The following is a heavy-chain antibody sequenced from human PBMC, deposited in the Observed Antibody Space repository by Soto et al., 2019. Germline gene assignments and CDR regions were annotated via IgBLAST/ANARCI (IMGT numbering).Heavy chain of an antibody. CDR1: GFTFSDYY. V-gene: IGHV3-11*06. J-gene: IGHJ4*02. Sequence: LRLSCAASGFTFSDYYVSWIRQAPGKGLEWVSYISSSSSYTNYADSVKGRFTISRDNAKNSLYLQMNSLRAEDTAVYYCAREATLVVPATKTPFDYWGQGTLVTVSS. CDR2: ISSSSSYT. CDR3: AREATLVVPATKTPFDY. D-gene: IGHD2-2*01.